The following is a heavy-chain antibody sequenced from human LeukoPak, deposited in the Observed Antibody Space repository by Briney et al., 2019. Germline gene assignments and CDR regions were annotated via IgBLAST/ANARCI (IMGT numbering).Heavy chain of an antibody. J-gene: IGHJ3*01. CDR1: GFTFSSYG. CDR3: AKDRYYGSGSPPAA. V-gene: IGHV3-30*02. D-gene: IGHD3-10*01. Sequence: GGSLRLSCAASGFTFSSYGMHWVRQAPGKGLEWVAFIRYDGSNKYYADSVKGRFTISRDNSKNTLYLQMNSLRAGDTAVYYCAKDRYYGSGSPPAAWGQGTMVTVSS. CDR2: IRYDGSNK.